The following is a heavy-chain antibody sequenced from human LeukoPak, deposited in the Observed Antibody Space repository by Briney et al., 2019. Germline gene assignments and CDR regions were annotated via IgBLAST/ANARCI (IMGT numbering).Heavy chain of an antibody. CDR1: GYTFTGYY. CDR2: INPNSGGT. V-gene: IGHV1-2*06. D-gene: IGHD6-19*01. J-gene: IGHJ4*02. Sequence: ASVKVSCKASGYTFTGYYMHWVRQAPGQGLEWMGRINPNSGGTNYAQKFQGRVTMTRDTSISTAYMELSRLRSDDTAVYYCARAHYSSGWYSWFFYWGQGTLVTVSS. CDR3: ARAHYSSGWYSWFFY.